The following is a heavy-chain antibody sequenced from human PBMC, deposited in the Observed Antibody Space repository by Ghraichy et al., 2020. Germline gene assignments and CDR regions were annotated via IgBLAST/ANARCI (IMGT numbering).Heavy chain of an antibody. CDR1: GGSFSGYY. J-gene: IGHJ3*01. D-gene: IGHD6-19*01. Sequence: ESLNISCAVSGGSFSGYYWTWIRQPPGKGLEWIGEINHSATTNYNPSLKSRVAISVDTSKMHFSLKLSSVTAADTAVYYCARGGSGNFGKNAFDVWGQGTTVTVSS. CDR2: INHSATT. CDR3: ARGGSGNFGKNAFDV. V-gene: IGHV4-34*01.